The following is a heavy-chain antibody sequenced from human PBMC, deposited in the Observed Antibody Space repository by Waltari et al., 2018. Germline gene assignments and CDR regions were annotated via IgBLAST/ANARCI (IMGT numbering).Heavy chain of an antibody. V-gene: IGHV1-2*02. CDR1: GYTFTGYF. J-gene: IGHJ4*02. Sequence: QVQLVQSGTEVKKPGASVKVSCKASGYTFTGYFIHWVRQAPGRGLAWSGWFNPNNGGTYSAQKVQGMLARTSDTAISTAYMVVSNLRSDDTATYYCARVPLLLPGPNYFDHWGQGSLVTVSS. CDR3: ARVPLLLPGPNYFDH. CDR2: FNPNNGGT.